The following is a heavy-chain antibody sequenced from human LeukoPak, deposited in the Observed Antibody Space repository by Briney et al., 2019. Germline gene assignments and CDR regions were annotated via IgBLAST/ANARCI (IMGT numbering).Heavy chain of an antibody. J-gene: IGHJ5*02. D-gene: IGHD3-10*01. Sequence: SETLSLTCAVYGGSFSGYYWSWIRQPPGMGLEWIGEINHSGSTNYNPSLKSRVTISVDTSKNQFSLKLSSVTAADTAVYYCARSRRFGELLRNWFDPWGQGTLVTVSS. V-gene: IGHV4-34*01. CDR1: GGSFSGYY. CDR2: INHSGST. CDR3: ARSRRFGELLRNWFDP.